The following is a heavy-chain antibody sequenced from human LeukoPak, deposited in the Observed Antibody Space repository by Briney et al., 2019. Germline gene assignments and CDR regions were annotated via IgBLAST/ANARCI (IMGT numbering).Heavy chain of an antibody. J-gene: IGHJ6*02. D-gene: IGHD2-15*01. CDR2: ISSSSSYI. CDR3: ARAPGHCSGGSCYSGYYGMGV. V-gene: IGHV3-21*01. CDR1: GFTFSSYS. Sequence: GGSLRLSCAASGFTFSSYSMNWVRQAPGKGLEWVSSISSSSSYIYYADSVKGRFTISRDNAKNSLYLQMNSLRAEDTAVYYCARAPGHCSGGSCYSGYYGMGVWGQGTTVTVSS.